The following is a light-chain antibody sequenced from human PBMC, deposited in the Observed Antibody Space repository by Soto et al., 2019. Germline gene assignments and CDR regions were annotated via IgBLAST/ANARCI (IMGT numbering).Light chain of an antibody. CDR3: QQSYSTLIT. CDR2: AAS. J-gene: IGKJ5*01. V-gene: IGKV1-39*01. CDR1: QSISSY. Sequence: DIQMTQSPSTLSASVGDIVTNNFRASQSISSYLNWYQQKPGKAPKLLLYAASSLQSGVPSRFSGSGSGTDFTLTISSLQPEDFATYYCQQSYSTLITFGQGTRLEIK.